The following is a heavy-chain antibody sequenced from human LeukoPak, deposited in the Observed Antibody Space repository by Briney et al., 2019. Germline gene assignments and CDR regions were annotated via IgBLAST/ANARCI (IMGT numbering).Heavy chain of an antibody. CDR3: ARGGGSSIAAAEGRFDP. V-gene: IGHV4-4*07. J-gene: IGHJ5*02. Sequence: SETLSLTCTVSGGSISSYYWSWIRQPAGKGLEWIGRIYTSGSTNYNPSLKSRVTISVDKSKNQFSLKLSSVTAADTAVYYCARGGGSSIAAAEGRFDPWGQGTLVTVSS. D-gene: IGHD6-13*01. CDR2: IYTSGST. CDR1: GGSISSYY.